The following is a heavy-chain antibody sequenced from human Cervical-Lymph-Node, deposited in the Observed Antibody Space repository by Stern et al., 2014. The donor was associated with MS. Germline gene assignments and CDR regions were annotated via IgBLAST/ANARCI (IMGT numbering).Heavy chain of an antibody. CDR3: ATPDYIWGTPYQFDY. Sequence: EVQLVESGGGLVQPGRSLRLSCSASGFTFRDYAMSWFRQAPGKGLGWVTYIRSKAYGGTAEYAASVKGRFTVSRDDSKSIAYLQMNSLKNEDTAVYYCATPDYIWGTPYQFDYWGQGTLVIVSS. J-gene: IGHJ4*02. CDR1: GFTFRDYA. D-gene: IGHD3-16*01. CDR2: IRSKAYGGTA. V-gene: IGHV3-49*03.